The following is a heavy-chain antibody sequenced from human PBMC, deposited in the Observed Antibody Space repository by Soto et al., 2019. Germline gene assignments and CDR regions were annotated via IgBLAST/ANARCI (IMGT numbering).Heavy chain of an antibody. D-gene: IGHD6-13*01. J-gene: IGHJ6*02. Sequence: GESLKISCKGSGYSFTSYWISWVRQMPGKGLEWMGRIDPSDSYTKYSPSFQGHVTISADKSISTAYLKWSSLRASDTAMYYCARTSAAGKYYYGMDVWGQGTTVTVSS. CDR2: IDPSDSYT. V-gene: IGHV5-10-1*01. CDR3: ARTSAAGKYYYGMDV. CDR1: GYSFTSYW.